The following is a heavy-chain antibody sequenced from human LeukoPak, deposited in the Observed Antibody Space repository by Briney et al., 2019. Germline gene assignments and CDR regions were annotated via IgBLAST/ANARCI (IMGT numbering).Heavy chain of an antibody. Sequence: LETLSLTCTVSAGSISRYYWSWIRQPPGKGLEWIGYIYYSGSSNYNPSLKSRVTISVDTSKNQFSLKLSSVTAADTAVYYCARDRYYYDSSGYYSRGFDYWGQGTLVTLSS. V-gene: IGHV4-59*01. D-gene: IGHD3-22*01. CDR3: ARDRYYYDSSGYYSRGFDY. J-gene: IGHJ4*02. CDR1: AGSISRYY. CDR2: IYYSGSS.